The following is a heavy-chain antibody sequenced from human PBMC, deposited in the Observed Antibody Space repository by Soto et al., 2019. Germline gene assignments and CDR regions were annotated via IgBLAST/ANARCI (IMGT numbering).Heavy chain of an antibody. D-gene: IGHD2-15*01. CDR3: ARVVVVVVAAKPRRTRFFDP. Sequence: SETLSLTCAVYGGSFSGDYWSWIRQPPGKGLEWIGEINHSGSTNYNPSLKSRVTISVDTSKNQFSLKLSSVTAADTAVYYCARVVVVVVAAKPRRTRFFDPWGQGTLVT. CDR2: INHSGST. J-gene: IGHJ5*02. V-gene: IGHV4-34*01. CDR1: GGSFSGDY.